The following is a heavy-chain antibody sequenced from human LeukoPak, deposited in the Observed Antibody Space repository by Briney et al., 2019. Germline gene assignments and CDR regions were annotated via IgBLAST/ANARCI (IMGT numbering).Heavy chain of an antibody. Sequence: GGSLRLSCAASGFTFSSYAMHWVRQAPGKGLEWVANIKQDGSEKYYVDSVKGRFTISRDNAKNSLYLQMNSLRAEDTAVYYCARVLMVQGAFDIWGQGTMVTVSS. J-gene: IGHJ3*02. D-gene: IGHD4/OR15-4a*01. CDR2: IKQDGSEK. CDR1: GFTFSSYA. CDR3: ARVLMVQGAFDI. V-gene: IGHV3-7*01.